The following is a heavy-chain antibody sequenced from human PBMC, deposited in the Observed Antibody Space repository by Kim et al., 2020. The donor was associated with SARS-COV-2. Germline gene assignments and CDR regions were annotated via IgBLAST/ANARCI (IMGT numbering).Heavy chain of an antibody. V-gene: IGHV3-74*01. CDR1: GFTFSSYW. D-gene: IGHD6-19*01. CDR2: INSDGSST. Sequence: GGSLRLSCAASGFTFSSYWMHWVRQAPGKGLVWVSRINSDGSSTSYADSVKGRFTISRDNAKNTLYLQMNSLRAEDTAVYYCARAYSSGWYRYFDYWGQGTLVTVSS. CDR3: ARAYSSGWYRYFDY. J-gene: IGHJ4*02.